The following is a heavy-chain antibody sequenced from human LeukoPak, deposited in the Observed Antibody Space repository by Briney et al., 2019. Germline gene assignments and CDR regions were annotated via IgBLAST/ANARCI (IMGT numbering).Heavy chain of an antibody. D-gene: IGHD6-19*01. CDR2: ISWNSGGI. V-gene: IGHV3-9*01. CDR1: GFTFDDYA. J-gene: IGHJ4*02. CDR3: AKDMEYGWLYASGAVAGFDY. Sequence: PGRSLRLSCAASGFTFDDYAMHWVRQAPGKGLEWVSGISWNSGGIGYADSVKGRFTISRDNAKNSLYLQMNSLRAEDTALYYCAKDMEYGWLYASGAVAGFDYWGQGTLVTVSS.